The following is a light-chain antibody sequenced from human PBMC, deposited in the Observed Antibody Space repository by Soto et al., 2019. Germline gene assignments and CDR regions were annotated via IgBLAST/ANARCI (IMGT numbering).Light chain of an antibody. J-gene: IGLJ2*01. CDR3: SSYTRSSTLRGV. CDR2: EVS. V-gene: IGLV2-14*01. CDR1: TSDVGGYNS. Sequence: QSVLTQPASVSGSPGQSITISCTGTTSDVGGYNSVSWYQQHPGKAPKLMIYEVSNRPSGVSNRFSGSKSGNTASLTISGLQAEDEADYYCSSYTRSSTLRGVFGGGTKLTVL.